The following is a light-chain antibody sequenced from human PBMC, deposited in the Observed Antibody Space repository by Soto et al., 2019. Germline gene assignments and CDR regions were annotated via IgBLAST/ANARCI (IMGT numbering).Light chain of an antibody. CDR3: QQRRDWPLT. CDR2: DAS. V-gene: IGKV3-11*01. CDR1: QSVSSS. Sequence: EIVLTQSPVTLSLSPGERATLSCRASQSVSSSLAWYQQKPGQAPRLLIYDASNRATGIPARFSGSGSGTDFTLTISSLGPEDFAVYYCQQRRDWPLTFGGGTKVEIK. J-gene: IGKJ4*02.